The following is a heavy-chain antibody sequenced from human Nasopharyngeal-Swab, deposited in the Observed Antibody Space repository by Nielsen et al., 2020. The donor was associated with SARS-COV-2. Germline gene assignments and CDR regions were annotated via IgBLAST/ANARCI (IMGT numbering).Heavy chain of an antibody. J-gene: IGHJ4*02. Sequence: ASVKVSCKASGYTFTGYYMHWVRQAPGQGLEWMGRINPNSGGTNYAQKFRGRVTMTRDTSISTAYMELSRLRSDDTAVYYCAREGSLYGGNLFDYWGQGTLVTVSS. D-gene: IGHD4-23*01. CDR2: INPNSGGT. CDR3: AREGSLYGGNLFDY. V-gene: IGHV1-2*06. CDR1: GYTFTGYY.